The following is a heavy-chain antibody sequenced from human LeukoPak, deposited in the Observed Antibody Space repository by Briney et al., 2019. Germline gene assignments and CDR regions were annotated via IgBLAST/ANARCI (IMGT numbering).Heavy chain of an antibody. J-gene: IGHJ6*02. Sequence: GGSLRLSCAASGFTFSSYAMHWVRQAPGKGLEWVAVISYGGSNKYYADSVKGRFTISRDNSKNTLYLQMNSLRAEDTGVYYCAREYSSALPYYYYGMDVWGQGTTVTVSS. CDR1: GFTFSSYA. CDR3: AREYSSALPYYYYGMDV. V-gene: IGHV3-30*04. CDR2: ISYGGSNK. D-gene: IGHD6-19*01.